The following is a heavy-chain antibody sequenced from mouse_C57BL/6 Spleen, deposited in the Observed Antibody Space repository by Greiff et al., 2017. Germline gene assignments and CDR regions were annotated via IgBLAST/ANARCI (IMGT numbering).Heavy chain of an antibody. V-gene: IGHV3-6*01. CDR3: ARDRGDYYGNIDY. CDR2: ISYDGSN. CDR1: GYSITSGYY. J-gene: IGHJ2*01. Sequence: DVQLVESGPGLVKPSQSLSLTCSVTGYSITSGYYWNWIRQFPGNKLEWMGYISYDGSNNYNPSLKNRISITRDTSKNQFFLKLNSVTTEDTATYYCARDRGDYYGNIDYWGQGTTLTVSS. D-gene: IGHD2-1*01.